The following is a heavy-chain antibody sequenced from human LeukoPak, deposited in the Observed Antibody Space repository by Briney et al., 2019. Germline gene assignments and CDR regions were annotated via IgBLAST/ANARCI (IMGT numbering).Heavy chain of an antibody. D-gene: IGHD5-18*01. J-gene: IGHJ4*02. CDR2: VSYDGGNK. CDR1: GFTFSSYV. CDR3: AKDRTSVHLWLSDLDY. Sequence: PGRSLRLSCAASGFTFSSYVMHWVRQAPGKGLEWVAIVSYDGGNKYYADSVKGRFTISRDNSKNTLFLQMNSLRAEDTAVYYCAKDRTSVHLWLSDLDYWGQGTLVTVSS. V-gene: IGHV3-30*18.